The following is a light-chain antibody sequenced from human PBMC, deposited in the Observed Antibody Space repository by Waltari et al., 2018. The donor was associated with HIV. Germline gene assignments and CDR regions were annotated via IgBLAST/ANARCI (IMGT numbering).Light chain of an antibody. V-gene: IGKV2-28*01. CDR1: QSLLHINGYKY. Sequence: DIVMTQSPLSLPVTPGEQASISCRSRQSLLHINGYKYLDWYLQKPGQSPQLLIFLGSSRASGVPDRFSCSGSGTNFTLKISRVEAEDVGVYYCMQALQTPRTFGPGTKVNIK. CDR3: MQALQTPRT. CDR2: LGS. J-gene: IGKJ3*01.